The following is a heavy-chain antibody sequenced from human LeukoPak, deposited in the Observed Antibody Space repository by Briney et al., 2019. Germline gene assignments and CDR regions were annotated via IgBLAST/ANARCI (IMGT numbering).Heavy chain of an antibody. V-gene: IGHV1-69*05. CDR1: GGTFSSYA. J-gene: IGHJ3*02. Sequence: GASVKVSCKASGGTFSSYAISWVRQAPGQGLEWMGRIIPIFGTANYAQKFQGRVTITTDESTSTAYMELSSLRSEDTAVYYCARGPDYLSYGPTFYGDFAFDIWGQGKMVTVSS. CDR3: ARGPDYLSYGPTFYGDFAFDI. CDR2: IIPIFGTA. D-gene: IGHD4-17*01.